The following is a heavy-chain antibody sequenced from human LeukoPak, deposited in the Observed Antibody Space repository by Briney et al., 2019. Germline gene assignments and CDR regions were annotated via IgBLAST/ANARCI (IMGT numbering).Heavy chain of an antibody. Sequence: SETLSLTCTVSGASISSHSWGWIRQPPGKGLEWIGYFSYTGSTNYNPSLRSRVTISLDTSKNQFFLKVSSVTAADTAVYYCARSGLRRYFQHWGQGTLVTVSS. D-gene: IGHD4-17*01. V-gene: IGHV4-59*11. CDR3: ARSGLRRYFQH. CDR1: GASISSHS. CDR2: FSYTGST. J-gene: IGHJ1*01.